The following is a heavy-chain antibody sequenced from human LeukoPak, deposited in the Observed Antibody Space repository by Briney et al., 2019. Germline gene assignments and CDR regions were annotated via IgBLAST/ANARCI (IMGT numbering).Heavy chain of an antibody. CDR3: ARGPRFDSSGYYYNY. Sequence: GGSLRLSCAASGFTFSSYWMSWVRQAPGKGLEWVANIKQDGSEKYYVGSVKGRFTISRDNAKNSLYLQMNNLRAEDTAMYYCARGPRFDSSGYYYNYWGQGTLVTVSS. CDR1: GFTFSSYW. J-gene: IGHJ4*02. D-gene: IGHD3-22*01. V-gene: IGHV3-7*01. CDR2: IKQDGSEK.